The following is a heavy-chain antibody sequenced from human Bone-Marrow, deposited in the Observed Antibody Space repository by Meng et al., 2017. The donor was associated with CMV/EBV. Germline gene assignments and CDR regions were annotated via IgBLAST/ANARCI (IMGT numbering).Heavy chain of an antibody. CDR1: GGTFSSYA. CDR2: IIPIFGTA. J-gene: IGHJ6*02. V-gene: IGHV1-69*05. Sequence: SVKVSCKASGGTFSSYAISWVRQAPGQGLEWMGGIIPIFGTANYAQKFQGRVTITTDESTSTAYMELSSRRSEDTAVYYCARHPDRTSHLQNYYYYGMDVWGQGTTVTVSS. CDR3: ARHPDRTSHLQNYYYYGMDV. D-gene: IGHD2-2*01.